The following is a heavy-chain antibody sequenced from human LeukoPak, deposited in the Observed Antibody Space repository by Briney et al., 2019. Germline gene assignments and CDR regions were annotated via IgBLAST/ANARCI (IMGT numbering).Heavy chain of an antibody. Sequence: PSETLSLTCAVYGGSFSGYYWSWIRQPPGKGLEWIGETNHSGSTNYNPSLKSRVTISVDTSKSQFSLKLSSVTAADTAVYYCAREEDDYEDYWGQGTLVTVSS. CDR1: GGSFSGYY. CDR2: TNHSGST. J-gene: IGHJ4*02. V-gene: IGHV4-34*01. D-gene: IGHD4-17*01. CDR3: AREEDDYEDY.